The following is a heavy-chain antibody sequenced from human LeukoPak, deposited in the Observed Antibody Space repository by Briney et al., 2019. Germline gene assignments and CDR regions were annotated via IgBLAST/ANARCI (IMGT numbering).Heavy chain of an antibody. Sequence: SETLSLTCTVSGGSNSSYYWSWIRQPPGKGLEWIGYIYYSGSTNYNPSLKSRVTISVDTSKNQFSLKLSSVTAADTAVYYCARQASSGWYYFDYWGQGTLVTVSS. CDR3: ARQASSGWYYFDY. J-gene: IGHJ4*02. CDR2: IYYSGST. V-gene: IGHV4-59*08. D-gene: IGHD6-19*01. CDR1: GGSNSSYY.